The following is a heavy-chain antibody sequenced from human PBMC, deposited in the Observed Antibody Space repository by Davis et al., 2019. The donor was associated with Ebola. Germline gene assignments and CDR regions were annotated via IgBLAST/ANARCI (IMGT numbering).Heavy chain of an antibody. CDR2: ISSSSSYI. J-gene: IGHJ4*02. CDR1: GFTFSSYS. D-gene: IGHD6-13*01. Sequence: GESLKISCAASGFTFSSYSMNWVRQAPGKGLEWVSSISSSSSYIYYADSVKGRFTISRDNAKNSLYLQMNSLRAEDTAVYYCARTYSSSWNFDYWGQGTLDTVSS. V-gene: IGHV3-21*01. CDR3: ARTYSSSWNFDY.